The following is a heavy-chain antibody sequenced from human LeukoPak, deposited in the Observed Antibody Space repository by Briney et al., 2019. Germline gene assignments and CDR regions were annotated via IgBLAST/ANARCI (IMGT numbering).Heavy chain of an antibody. J-gene: IGHJ4*02. CDR3: GTHTRDYYDSSLGY. D-gene: IGHD3-22*01. CDR2: MNPNSGNT. V-gene: IGHV1-8*03. CDR1: GYTFTSYD. Sequence: GASVKVSCKASGYTFTSYDINWVRQATGQGLEWMGWMNPNSGNTGYAQKFQGRVTITRNTSISTAYMELSSLRSEDTAVYYCGTHTRDYYDSSLGYWGQGTLVTVSS.